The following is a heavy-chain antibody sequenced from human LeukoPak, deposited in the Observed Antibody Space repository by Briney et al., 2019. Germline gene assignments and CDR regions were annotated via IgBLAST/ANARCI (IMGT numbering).Heavy chain of an antibody. Sequence: GSLRLSCAASGFTFSSYSMNWVRQAPGKGLEWVSSISSSSSYIYYADSVKGRFTISRDNAKNSLYLQMNSLRAEDTAVYYCASGTVGASGWFDPWGQGTLVTVSS. V-gene: IGHV3-21*01. CDR2: ISSSSSYI. J-gene: IGHJ5*02. D-gene: IGHD1-26*01. CDR1: GFTFSSYS. CDR3: ASGTVGASGWFDP.